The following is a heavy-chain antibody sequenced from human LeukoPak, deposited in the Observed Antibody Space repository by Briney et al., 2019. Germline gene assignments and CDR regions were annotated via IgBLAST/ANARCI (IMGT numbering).Heavy chain of an antibody. V-gene: IGHV4-39*01. D-gene: IGHD3-9*01. CDR1: GGSISSSSYY. J-gene: IGHJ2*01. CDR3: ARGDYDILTGPISWYFDL. Sequence: PSETLSLTCTVSGGSISSSSYYWGWIRQPPGKGLEWIGSIYYSGSTYYNPSLKSRVTISVDTSKNQFSLKLSSVTAADTAVYYCARGDYDILTGPISWYFDLWGQGTLVTVSS. CDR2: IYYSGST.